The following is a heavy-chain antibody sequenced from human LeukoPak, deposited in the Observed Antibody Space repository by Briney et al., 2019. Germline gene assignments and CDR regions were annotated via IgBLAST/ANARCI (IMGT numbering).Heavy chain of an antibody. V-gene: IGHV1-69*04. J-gene: IGHJ6*02. CDR2: IIPILGIA. CDR1: GGTFSSYA. CDR3: ARGTRAAAGTYYYYYGMDV. Sequence: SVKVSCKASGGTFSSYAISWVRQAPGQGLELMGRIIPILGIANYAQKFQGRVTITADKSTSTAYMELSSLRSEDTAVYYCARGTRAAAGTYYYYYGMDVWGQGTTVTVSS. D-gene: IGHD6-13*01.